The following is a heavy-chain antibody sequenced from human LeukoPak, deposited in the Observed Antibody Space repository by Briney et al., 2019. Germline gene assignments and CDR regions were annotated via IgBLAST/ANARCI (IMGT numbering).Heavy chain of an antibody. CDR2: MNHNSGNT. J-gene: IGHJ3*02. V-gene: IGHV1-8*01. CDR1: GYTFTSYD. CDR3: ARGLSSSWYLGAFDI. D-gene: IGHD6-13*01. Sequence: ASLKVSCKASGYTFTSYDINWVRQAPGQGLEWMGWMNHNSGNTGYAQKFQGRVTMTRNTSISTAYMELNSLRSEDTAVYYCARGLSSSWYLGAFDIWGQGTMVTVSS.